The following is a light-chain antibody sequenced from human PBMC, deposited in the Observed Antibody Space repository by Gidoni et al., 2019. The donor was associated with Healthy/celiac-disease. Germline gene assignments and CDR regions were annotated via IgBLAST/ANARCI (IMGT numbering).Light chain of an antibody. V-gene: IGLV2-14*01. Sequence: QSAPTQPASVSGSPGPSITLSCTGTSSDVGGYNYVSWYHQHPGKAPKLMIYEVSNRPSGVSNRFSGSKSGNTASLTISGLQAEDEADYYCSSYTSSSTLVFGGGTKLTVL. J-gene: IGLJ2*01. CDR1: SSDVGGYNY. CDR2: EVS. CDR3: SSYTSSSTLV.